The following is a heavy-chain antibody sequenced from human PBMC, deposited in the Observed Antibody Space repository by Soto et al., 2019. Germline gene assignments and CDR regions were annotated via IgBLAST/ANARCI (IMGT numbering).Heavy chain of an antibody. CDR1: GFTFSSYS. D-gene: IGHD1-20*01. CDR2: ISSSSSYI. CDR3: ARDHTNWNDVEWFDP. Sequence: PGGSLRLSCAASGFTFSSYSMNWVRQAPGKGLEWVSSISSSSSYIYYADSVKGRFTISRDNAKNSLYLQMNSLRAEDTAVYYCARDHTNWNDVEWFDPWGQGTLGTVSS. J-gene: IGHJ5*02. V-gene: IGHV3-21*01.